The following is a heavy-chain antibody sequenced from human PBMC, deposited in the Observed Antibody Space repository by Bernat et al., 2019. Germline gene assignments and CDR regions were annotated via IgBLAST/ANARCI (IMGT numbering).Heavy chain of an antibody. CDR3: ARDSLYGDYAFDI. D-gene: IGHD4-17*01. CDR2: IYSGGST. Sequence: EVQLVETGGGLIQPGGSLRLSCAASGFTVSSNYMSWVRQAPEKGLEWVSVIYSGGSTYYADSVKGRFTISRDNSKNTLYLQMNSLRAEDTAVYYCARDSLYGDYAFDIWGQGTMVTVSS. J-gene: IGHJ3*02. CDR1: GFTVSSNY. V-gene: IGHV3-53*05.